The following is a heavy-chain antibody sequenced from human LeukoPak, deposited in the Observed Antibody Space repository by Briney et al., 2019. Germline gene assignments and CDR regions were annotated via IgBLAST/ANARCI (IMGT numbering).Heavy chain of an antibody. Sequence: SETLSLTCAVYGGSFSGYYWSWIRQPPGKGLEWIGEINHSGSTNYNPSLKSRVTISVDTSKNQFPLKLSSVTAADTAVYYCARGRFGSGWPRYFDYWGQGTLVTVSS. CDR3: ARGRFGSGWPRYFDY. CDR1: GGSFSGYY. J-gene: IGHJ4*02. D-gene: IGHD6-19*01. V-gene: IGHV4-34*01. CDR2: INHSGST.